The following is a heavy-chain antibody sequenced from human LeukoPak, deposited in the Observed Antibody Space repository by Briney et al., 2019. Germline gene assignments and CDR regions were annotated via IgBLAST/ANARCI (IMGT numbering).Heavy chain of an antibody. Sequence: PSETLSLTCTVSGVSLNNYYWTWVRQPPGKRLEWIGYIFYNGNTNYNPSLKSRVDISVETSKNQFSLKLTSVTAADTALYYCARVDDWHALEYWGQGNMVTVYS. CDR2: IFYNGNT. D-gene: IGHD3-9*01. V-gene: IGHV4-59*01. CDR1: GVSLNNYY. CDR3: ARVDDWHALEY. J-gene: IGHJ4*02.